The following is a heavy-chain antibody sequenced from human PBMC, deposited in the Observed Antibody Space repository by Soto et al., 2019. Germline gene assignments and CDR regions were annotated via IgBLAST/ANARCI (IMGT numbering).Heavy chain of an antibody. CDR2: ISSSGSTI. V-gene: IGHV3-48*03. J-gene: IGHJ3*02. CDR3: ARDPLGSGWQGYDAFDI. D-gene: IGHD6-19*01. Sequence: QAGGSLRLSCAASGFTFSSYEMNWVRQAPGKGLEWVSYISSSGSTIYYADSVKGRFTISRDNAKNSLYLQMNSLRAEDTAVYYCARDPLGSGWQGYDAFDIWGQGTMVTVSS. CDR1: GFTFSSYE.